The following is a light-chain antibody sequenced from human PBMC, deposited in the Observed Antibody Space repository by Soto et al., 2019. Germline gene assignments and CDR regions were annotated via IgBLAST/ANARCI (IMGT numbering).Light chain of an antibody. Sequence: EIVLTQSPGTLSLSPGERATLSGRASQSVSSSYLAWYQQKPGQAPRLLIYGASSRATGIPDRFSGSGSGTDFTLTISRLEPEDFAVYYCQQYGRSPSTFGGGTKVEIK. CDR3: QQYGRSPST. V-gene: IGKV3-20*01. CDR1: QSVSSSY. J-gene: IGKJ4*01. CDR2: GAS.